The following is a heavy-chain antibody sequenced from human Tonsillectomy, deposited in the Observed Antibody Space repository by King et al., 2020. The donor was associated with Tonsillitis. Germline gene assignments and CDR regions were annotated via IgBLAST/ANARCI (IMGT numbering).Heavy chain of an antibody. J-gene: IGHJ6*03. Sequence: VQLQESGPGLVKPSQTLSLTCTVSGGSISSGSYDWSWIRQPAGKGLEWIGRIYTSGSTNYNPSLKSRVPISVETAKNQFSLRLSSVTAADTAVYYCARDQDIVVVPAATRYYYYYMDVWGKGTPVTVSS. CDR3: ARDQDIVVVPAATRYYYYYMDV. D-gene: IGHD2-2*01. CDR2: IYTSGST. V-gene: IGHV4-61*02. CDR1: GGSISSGSYD.